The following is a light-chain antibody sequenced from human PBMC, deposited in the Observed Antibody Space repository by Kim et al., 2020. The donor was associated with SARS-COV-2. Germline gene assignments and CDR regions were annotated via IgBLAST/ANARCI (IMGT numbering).Light chain of an antibody. CDR3: QQYDSDSWT. CDR1: QDISNY. CDR2: AAS. Sequence: DIQMTQSPSSLSASVGDRVTITCRASQDISNYLAWFQLKPGKAPKLLIYAASDLQPGVPSRFSGSGSGTDFTLTVTSLQPEDVGTYYCQQYDSDSWTFGQGTKVDIK. J-gene: IGKJ1*01. V-gene: IGKV1-27*01.